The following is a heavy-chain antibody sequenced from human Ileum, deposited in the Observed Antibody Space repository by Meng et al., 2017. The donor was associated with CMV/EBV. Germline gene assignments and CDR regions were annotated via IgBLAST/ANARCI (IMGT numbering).Heavy chain of an antibody. CDR2: ISGGGGAP. D-gene: IGHD6-19*01. CDR3: AGGRTGSTGWSEELDL. V-gene: IGHV3-30*19. CDR1: FTFNASV. J-gene: IGHJ4*02. Sequence: FTFNASVMFCGRQAPGGVLEWVAAISGGGGAPYYADSVRGRFTISGDNSKNTLFLRLDSLTTDDAAVYYCAGGRTGSTGWSEELDLWGQGTLVTVSS.